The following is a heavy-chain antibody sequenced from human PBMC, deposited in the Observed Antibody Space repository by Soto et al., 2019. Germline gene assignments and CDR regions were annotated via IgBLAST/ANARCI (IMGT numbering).Heavy chain of an antibody. CDR3: ARDRSTSDY. J-gene: IGHJ4*02. CDR1: GYTFTRNG. Sequence: QVQLVQSGVEVKKPGASVKVSCKAAGYTFTRNGISWVRQAPGQGLEWMGWIRPDSGNTDYAQKFQGRVTMTTATSTSTAYLELRSLRSDDTAVYSCARDRSTSDYWGQGTLVTVSP. CDR2: IRPDSGNT. V-gene: IGHV1-18*01.